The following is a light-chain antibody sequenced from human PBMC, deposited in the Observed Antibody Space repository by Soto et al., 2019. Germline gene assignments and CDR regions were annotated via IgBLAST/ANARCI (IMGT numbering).Light chain of an antibody. CDR2: AAS. CDR1: QSISSY. Sequence: IQMTQSPSSLSASVGERVTITCRASQSISSYLNWYQQKPGKAPKLLIYAASSLQSGVPSRFSGSGSGKDFTLTISSLQPEDYATHYCQQSYSAPRTFGYGTKVEIX. V-gene: IGKV1-39*01. J-gene: IGKJ1*01. CDR3: QQSYSAPRT.